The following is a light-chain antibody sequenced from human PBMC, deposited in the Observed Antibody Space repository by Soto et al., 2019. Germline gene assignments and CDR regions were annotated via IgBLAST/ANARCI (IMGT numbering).Light chain of an antibody. CDR2: GAS. Sequence: EIVLTQSPGTLSLSPGERATLSFRAIQSVSSSSLAWYQQKPDQAPRLLIYGASSRATGIPDRFSGSGSGTDFTLTISRLEPEDFAVYYCQRYGSSRSVTFGQGTKVDI. CDR1: QSVSSSS. J-gene: IGKJ1*01. CDR3: QRYGSSRSVT. V-gene: IGKV3-20*01.